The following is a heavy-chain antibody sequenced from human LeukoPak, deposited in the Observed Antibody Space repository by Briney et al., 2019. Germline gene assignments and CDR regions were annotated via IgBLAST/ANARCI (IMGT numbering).Heavy chain of an antibody. CDR3: ARAKGRGSIDY. D-gene: IGHD3-10*01. CDR1: GGPISSSSYY. Sequence: PSETLSLTCTVSGGPISSSSYYWGWIRQPPGKGLEWIGSIYYSGSTYYNPSLKSRVTISVDTSKNQFSLKLSSVTAADTAVYYCARAKGRGSIDYWGQGTLVTVSS. V-gene: IGHV4-39*01. J-gene: IGHJ4*02. CDR2: IYYSGST.